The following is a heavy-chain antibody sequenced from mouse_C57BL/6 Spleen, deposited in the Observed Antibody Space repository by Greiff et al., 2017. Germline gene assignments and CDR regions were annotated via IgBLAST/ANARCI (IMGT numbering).Heavy chain of an antibody. CDR3: TTRFRVTTVVGGYYFDY. D-gene: IGHD1-1*01. CDR1: GFNIKDDY. J-gene: IGHJ2*01. CDR2: IVPENGDT. V-gene: IGHV14-4*01. Sequence: VQLQQSGAELVRPGASVKLSCTASGFNIKDDYMHWVKQRPEQGLEWIGWIVPENGDTEYASKFPGKATITADTSSNTAYLQLSSLTSEDTAVYYCTTRFRVTTVVGGYYFDYWGQGTTLTVSS.